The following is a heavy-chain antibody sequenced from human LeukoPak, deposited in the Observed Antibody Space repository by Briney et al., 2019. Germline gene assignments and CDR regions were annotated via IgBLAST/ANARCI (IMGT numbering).Heavy chain of an antibody. CDR2: IKQGESMI. V-gene: IGHV3-7*01. CDR1: GFTVSRYW. CDR3: AKLLRDVTIYDF. D-gene: IGHD5-24*01. J-gene: IGHJ4*03. Sequence: PSGGSLRLSCAASGFTVSRYWMSWVRQAPGKGLEWVASIKQGESMIWYVDCVKGRFTISRDKGKNLLFLQMNYMSVDDTAVYYCAKLLRDVTIYDFWGHGDLVTVSS.